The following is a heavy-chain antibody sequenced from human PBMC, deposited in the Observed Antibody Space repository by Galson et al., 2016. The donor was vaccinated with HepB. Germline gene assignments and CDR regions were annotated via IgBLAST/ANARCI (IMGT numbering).Heavy chain of an antibody. CDR3: AKTRSRGGVDCYDSCDI. D-gene: IGHD2-21*02. J-gene: IGHJ3*02. CDR2: IYPGDSNT. Sequence: QSGAEVKKPGESLKISCKGSGFSFTSYWIGWVRQMPGKGLEWMGIIYPGDSNTRYRPSFQGQVTISVDKSINTAYLQWSSLKASDTAMYYCAKTRSRGGVDCYDSCDIWGQGTMVTVSS. V-gene: IGHV5-51*01. CDR1: GFSFTSYW.